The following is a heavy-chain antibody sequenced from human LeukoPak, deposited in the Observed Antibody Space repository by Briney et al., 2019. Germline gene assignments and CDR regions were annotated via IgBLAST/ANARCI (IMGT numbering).Heavy chain of an antibody. CDR1: GFTFSSYA. CDR3: ARGGIAVAGTYQGWFDP. J-gene: IGHJ5*02. V-gene: IGHV3-30*01. Sequence: TGRSLRLSCAASGFTFSSYAMHWVRQAPGKGLEWVAVISYDGSNKYYADSVKGRFTISRDNSKNTLYLQMNSLRAEDTAVYYRARGGIAVAGTYQGWFDPWGQGTLVTVSS. CDR2: ISYDGSNK. D-gene: IGHD6-19*01.